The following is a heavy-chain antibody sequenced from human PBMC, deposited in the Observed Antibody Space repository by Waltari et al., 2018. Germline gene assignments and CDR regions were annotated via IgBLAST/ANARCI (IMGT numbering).Heavy chain of an antibody. CDR1: GGSISSGDYY. D-gene: IGHD3-22*01. Sequence: QVQLQESGPGLVKPSQTLSLTCTVSGGSISSGDYYWPWIRQPPGKGLEWIGYIYYSGSSNYNPSLKSRVTISVDTSRNQFSLKLTSVTAADTAVYYCARWYYYDSGTHYNRPFDYWGQGTLVTVSS. V-gene: IGHV4-30-4*08. CDR3: ARWYYYDSGTHYNRPFDY. CDR2: IYYSGSS. J-gene: IGHJ4*02.